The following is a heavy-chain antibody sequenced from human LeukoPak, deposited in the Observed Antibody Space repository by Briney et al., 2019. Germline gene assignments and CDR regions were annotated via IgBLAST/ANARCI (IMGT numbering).Heavy chain of an antibody. J-gene: IGHJ4*02. CDR2: LSSSSTYI. Sequence: PGGSLRLSCAASGFTFSSYSMNWVRQAPGKALEWVSSLSSSSTYIFYADSVKGRFTISRDNAKNSLYLQMNSLRAEDTAVYYCAKDLGYCSSTSCRGVDYWGQGTLVTVSS. CDR1: GFTFSSYS. D-gene: IGHD2-2*01. V-gene: IGHV3-21*04. CDR3: AKDLGYCSSTSCRGVDY.